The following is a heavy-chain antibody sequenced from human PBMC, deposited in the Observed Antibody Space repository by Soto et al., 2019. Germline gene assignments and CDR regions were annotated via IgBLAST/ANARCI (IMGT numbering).Heavy chain of an antibody. Sequence: EVQLVESGGGLVKPGGSLRLSCAASGFTFRSFTMNWVRQAPGKGLEWVSTISSNSAYIYYTDALRGRFTIPRDNAKNSLHLQENSMRAEDTAVYYYTRDASRDSSARGWFDPWGPGTLVTVSS. CDR2: ISSNSAYI. D-gene: IGHD6-13*01. CDR3: TRDASRDSSARGWFDP. J-gene: IGHJ5*02. CDR1: GFTFRSFT. V-gene: IGHV3-21*02.